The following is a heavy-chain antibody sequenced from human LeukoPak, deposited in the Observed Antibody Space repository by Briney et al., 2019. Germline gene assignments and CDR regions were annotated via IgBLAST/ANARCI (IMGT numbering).Heavy chain of an antibody. J-gene: IGHJ4*02. CDR1: GDSFSSGGFF. CDR3: ARGFYDGSAYFPFDS. D-gene: IGHD3-22*01. V-gene: IGHV4-31*03. Sequence: SETLSLTCTVSGDSFSSGGFFWNWIRQLPAKGLEWIAYVYYSGTAYYNPSLKSRVSISVDASKNQFSLQLTSVTAADTAVYFCARGFYDGSAYFPFDSWGQGTLVSVSS. CDR2: VYYSGTA.